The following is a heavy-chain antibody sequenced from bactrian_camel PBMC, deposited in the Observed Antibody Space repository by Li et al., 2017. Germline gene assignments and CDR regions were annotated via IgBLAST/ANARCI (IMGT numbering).Heavy chain of an antibody. CDR3: SALRLDGPGTCWDRLRAVEDTY. J-gene: IGHJ4*01. CDR1: GYLESSYC. V-gene: IGHV3S26*01. Sequence: HVQLVESGGGSVEVGGSLRLSCAASGYLESSYCMGWFRQIVGKEREEVAEMDGDGRKRYASTMQGRFSISKDNTRSTLYLQMNNLTPEDTGVYICSALRLDGPGTCWDRLRAVEDTYSGQGTQVTVS. CDR2: MDGDGRK. D-gene: IGHD4*01.